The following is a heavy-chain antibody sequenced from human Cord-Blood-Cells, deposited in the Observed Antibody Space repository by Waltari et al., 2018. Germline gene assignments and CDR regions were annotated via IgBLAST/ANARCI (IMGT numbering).Heavy chain of an antibody. V-gene: IGHV1-2*02. CDR2: INPTSGGT. CDR3: ARGVATNWFDP. Sequence: QVQLVQSGAEVKTPGASVKVSCKASGYTFTGYYMHWVRKAPGQGLEWVGWINPTSGGTNYAQKFQGRVTMTRDTSISTAYMELSMLRADDTAVYYCARGVATNWFDPWGQGTLVTVSS. D-gene: IGHD5-12*01. J-gene: IGHJ5*02. CDR1: GYTFTGYY.